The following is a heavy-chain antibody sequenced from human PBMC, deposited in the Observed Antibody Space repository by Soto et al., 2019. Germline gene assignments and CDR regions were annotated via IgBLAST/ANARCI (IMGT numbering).Heavy chain of an antibody. D-gene: IGHD3-22*01. CDR2: ISSNGGST. CDR3: VKMGSSGYFFDY. J-gene: IGHJ4*02. CDR1: GFTFSSYA. Sequence: GGSLRLSCSASGFTFSSYAMHWVRQAPGKGLEYVSGISSNGGSTHYADSVKGRFTISRDNPKNTLYLQMSSLRAEDTAVYYCVKMGSSGYFFDYWGQGTLVTVSS. V-gene: IGHV3-64D*06.